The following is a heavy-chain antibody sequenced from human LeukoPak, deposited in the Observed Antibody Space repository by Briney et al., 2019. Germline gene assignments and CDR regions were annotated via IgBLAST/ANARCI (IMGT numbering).Heavy chain of an antibody. J-gene: IGHJ4*02. V-gene: IGHV4-39*01. CDR1: GGSISSSTYY. CDR3: ARRGGSGRSFDY. D-gene: IGHD3-10*01. CDR2: IYYSGST. Sequence: PSETLSLTRTVSGGSISSSTYYWGWIRQPPGKGLEWIGSIYYSGSTYYNPSLKSRLTISVDTSRNQFSLKLTSVTAADTAVYYCARRGGSGRSFDYWGQGTLVTVSS.